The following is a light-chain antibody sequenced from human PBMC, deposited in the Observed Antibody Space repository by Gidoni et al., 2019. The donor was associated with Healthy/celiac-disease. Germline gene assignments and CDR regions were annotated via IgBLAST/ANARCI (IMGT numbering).Light chain of an antibody. CDR1: QSISSY. CDR2: AAS. CDR3: QPSYSTPRT. J-gene: IGKJ1*01. V-gene: IGKV1-39*01. Sequence: IQMTQSPSSLSASVGDRVTITCRASQSISSYLNWYQQKPGKAPKLLIYAASSLQSGVPSRFSGSGSGTDFTLTISSLQPEDFATYYCQPSYSTPRTFGQGTKVEIK.